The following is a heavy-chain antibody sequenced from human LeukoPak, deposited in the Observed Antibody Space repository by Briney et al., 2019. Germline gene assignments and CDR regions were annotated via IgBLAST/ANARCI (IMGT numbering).Heavy chain of an antibody. Sequence: SVKVSCKASGGTFSSYAISWVRQAPGQGLEWMGRIIPILGIANYAQKFQGRVTITADKSTSTAYMELSSLRSEDTAVYYCARSYSSSWHFGYWGQGTLVTVSS. CDR2: IIPILGIA. V-gene: IGHV1-69*04. D-gene: IGHD6-13*01. J-gene: IGHJ4*02. CDR3: ARSYSSSWHFGY. CDR1: GGTFSSYA.